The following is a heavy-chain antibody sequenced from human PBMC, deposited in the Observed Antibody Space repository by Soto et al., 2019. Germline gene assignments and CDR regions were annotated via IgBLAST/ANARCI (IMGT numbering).Heavy chain of an antibody. CDR3: ARRYGYYFDY. J-gene: IGHJ4*02. V-gene: IGHV4-30-2*01. CDR2: IYHSGST. D-gene: IGHD3-9*01. CDR1: GGSISSSSYS. Sequence: SETLSLTCSVSGGSISSSSYSWSWIRQPPGKGLEWIGYIYHSGSTYYNPSLKSRVTISVDRSKNQFSLKLSSVTAADTAVYYCARRYGYYFDYWGQGTLVTVSS.